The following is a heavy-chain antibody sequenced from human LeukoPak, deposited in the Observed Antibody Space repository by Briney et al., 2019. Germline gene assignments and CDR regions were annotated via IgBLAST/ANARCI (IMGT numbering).Heavy chain of an antibody. D-gene: IGHD1-7*01. V-gene: IGHV3-13*01. CDR1: GFTFSSYD. CDR3: ARGKLGVRADYYYGMDV. J-gene: IGHJ6*02. CDR2: IGTAGDT. Sequence: PGGSLRLSCAASGFTFSSYDMHWVRQATGKGLEWVSAIGTAGDTYYPGSVKGRFTISRENAKNSLYLQMNSLRAGDTAVYYCARGKLGVRADYYYGMDVWGQGTTVTVSS.